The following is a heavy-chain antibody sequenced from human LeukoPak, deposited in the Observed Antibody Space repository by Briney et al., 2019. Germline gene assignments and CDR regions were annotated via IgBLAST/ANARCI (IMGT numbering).Heavy chain of an antibody. J-gene: IGHJ4*02. CDR1: GYTFTGYY. D-gene: IGHD6-19*01. V-gene: IGHV1-2*04. CDR2: INPNSGGT. CDR3: AGDRAPTRYSSGLFY. Sequence: ASVKVSCKASGYTFTGYYMHWVRQAPGQGLEWMGWINPNSGGTNYAQKFQGWVTMTRDTSISTAYMELSRLRSDDTAVYYCAGDRAPTRYSSGLFYWGQGTLVTVSS.